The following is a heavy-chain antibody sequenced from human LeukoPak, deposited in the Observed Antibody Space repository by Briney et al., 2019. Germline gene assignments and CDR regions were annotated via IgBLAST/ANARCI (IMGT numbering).Heavy chain of an antibody. CDR1: GYTFSDYD. Sequence: ASVNVSCKASGYTFSDYDVNWVRQAPGQGLEWMGWINPTSGDTGYAQKFQGRVTMTRTMSKNTAYMELSRLRSEDTAVYFCARVVMKAFYYYYMDVWGKGTTIIISS. D-gene: IGHD2-21*01. CDR2: INPTSGDT. CDR3: ARVVMKAFYYYYMDV. V-gene: IGHV1-8*01. J-gene: IGHJ6*03.